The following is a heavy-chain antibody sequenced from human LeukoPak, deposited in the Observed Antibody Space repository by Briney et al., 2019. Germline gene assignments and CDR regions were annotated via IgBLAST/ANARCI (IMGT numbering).Heavy chain of an antibody. J-gene: IGHJ4*02. CDR1: GGPISSGDYY. CDR3: ARVSRDSGNYYTFLDY. CDR2: IKYRGTT. V-gene: IGHV4-39*07. Sequence: SETLSLTCTVSGGPISSGDYYWGWIRQPPGMGPEWVGSIKYRGTTYYNPSLQSRVAISVESSKNQFSLQLTSVTATDTAVYYCARVSRDSGNYYTFLDYWGQGTLVTASS. D-gene: IGHD1-26*01.